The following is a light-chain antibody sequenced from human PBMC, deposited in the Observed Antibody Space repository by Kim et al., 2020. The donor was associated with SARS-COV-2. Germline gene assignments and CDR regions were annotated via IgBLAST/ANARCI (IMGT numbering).Light chain of an antibody. CDR2: DVN. J-gene: IGLJ6*01. V-gene: IGLV2-14*03. Sequence: GQSISISCTGTSSNIGSYNYVSWHQQHPAKAPKLMIYDVNKRPSGISSRFSGSKSGSTASLTISGLQAEDEADYYCSSFTTRSTLVFGGGTKVTVL. CDR1: SSNIGSYNY. CDR3: SSFTTRSTLV.